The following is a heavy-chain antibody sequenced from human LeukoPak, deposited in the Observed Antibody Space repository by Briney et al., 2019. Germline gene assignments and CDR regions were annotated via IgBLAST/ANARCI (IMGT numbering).Heavy chain of an antibody. CDR2: INHSGRT. CDR1: GGAFSGYY. Sequence: KASETLSPPLAGYGGAFSGYYWEWMPQPPGKGREGIWGINHSGRTHYNPSLKSRVTISVDTSKNQFSLKLSSVTAADTAVYYCARGRFGRWYYYGSGSYKGYYYGMDVWGKGTTVTVSS. J-gene: IGHJ6*04. D-gene: IGHD3-10*01. V-gene: IGHV4-34*01. CDR3: ARGRFGRWYYYGSGSYKGYYYGMDV.